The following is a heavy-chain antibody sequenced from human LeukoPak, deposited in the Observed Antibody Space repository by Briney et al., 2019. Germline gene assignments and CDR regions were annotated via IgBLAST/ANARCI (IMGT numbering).Heavy chain of an antibody. CDR2: ISYDGSNK. CDR3: ARSAGYCSSTSCYYYDY. J-gene: IGHJ4*02. CDR1: GFTFSSYA. V-gene: IGHV3-30*04. Sequence: GGSLRLSCAASGFTFSSYAMHWVRQAPGKGLEWVAVISYDGSNKYYADSVKGRFTISRDNSKNTLYLQMNSLRAEDTAVYYCARSAGYCSSTSCYYYDYWGQGTLATVSS. D-gene: IGHD2-2*01.